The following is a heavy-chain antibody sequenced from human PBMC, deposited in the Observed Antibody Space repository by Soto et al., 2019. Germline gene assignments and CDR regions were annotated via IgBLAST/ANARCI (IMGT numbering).Heavy chain of an antibody. V-gene: IGHV4-59*04. CDR1: GGSISNLY. J-gene: IGHJ4*02. CDR2: IYYSGTT. Sequence: PSETLSLTCTVSGGSISNLYWSWIRQPPGKGLEWIGYIYYSGTTYYNPSLKSRVTMSVDTSKSQFSLNLTSVTAVDTAVYYCARRELQGPIDYWGQGTLVTVSS. CDR3: ARRELQGPIDY. D-gene: IGHD1-26*01.